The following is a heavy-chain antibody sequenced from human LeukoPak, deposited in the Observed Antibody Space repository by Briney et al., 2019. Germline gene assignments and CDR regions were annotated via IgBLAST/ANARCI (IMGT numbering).Heavy chain of an antibody. Sequence: GGSLRPACAASGFTVSSNYMSWVRQAPGKGLEWVSVIYSGGSAYYADSVEGRFTISRDNSKNTLYLQMNTLGAEDTAVYYCARTVAGSGIDYVDYWGQGTLVTVSS. D-gene: IGHD6-19*01. CDR2: IYSGGSA. V-gene: IGHV3-53*01. CDR3: ARTVAGSGIDYVDY. CDR1: GFTVSSNY. J-gene: IGHJ4*02.